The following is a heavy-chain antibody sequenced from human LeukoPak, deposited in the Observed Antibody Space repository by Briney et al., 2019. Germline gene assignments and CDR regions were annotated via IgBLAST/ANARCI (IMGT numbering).Heavy chain of an antibody. CDR2: IRYDGSNK. CDR3: ARGQVVGATFGMDV. D-gene: IGHD1-26*01. Sequence: PGGSLRLSCAASGFTFSSYGMHWVRQAPGKGLEWVAFIRYDGSNKYYADSVKGRFTISRDNAENSLYLQMNSLRAEDTAVYYCARGQVVGATFGMDVWGKGTTVTVSS. CDR1: GFTFSSYG. V-gene: IGHV3-30*02. J-gene: IGHJ6*04.